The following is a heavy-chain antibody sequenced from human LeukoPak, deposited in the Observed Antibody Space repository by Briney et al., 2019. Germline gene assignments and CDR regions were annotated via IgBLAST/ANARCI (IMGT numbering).Heavy chain of an antibody. CDR1: GASFSYDY. J-gene: IGHJ5*01. Sequence: PSETLSLTCAVYGASFSYDYWSWIRQAPGKGLEWVGEINHSGTITYNPSLKSRVTTSAEKSKSQFSLRLTSVTAADTAVYYCAKGVWAPRFDSWGQGTLVTVSS. CDR2: INHSGTI. D-gene: IGHD7-27*01. V-gene: IGHV4-34*01. CDR3: AKGVWAPRFDS.